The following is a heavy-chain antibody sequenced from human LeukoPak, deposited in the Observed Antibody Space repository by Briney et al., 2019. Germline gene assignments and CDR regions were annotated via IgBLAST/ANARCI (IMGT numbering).Heavy chain of an antibody. CDR3: AGGRHYCSSSSCYGGNLDDAFDI. CDR1: GYTFTAYY. J-gene: IGHJ3*02. V-gene: IGHV1-2*02. D-gene: IGHD2-2*01. CDR2: INPNSGGT. Sequence: ASVKVSCKASGYTFTAYYMHWVRHAPGQGLEWMGWINPNSGGTNYAQNFQGRVTMTRDTSISTAYMELSRLRSDDTAVYYCAGGRHYCSSSSCYGGNLDDAFDIWGQGTMVAVSS.